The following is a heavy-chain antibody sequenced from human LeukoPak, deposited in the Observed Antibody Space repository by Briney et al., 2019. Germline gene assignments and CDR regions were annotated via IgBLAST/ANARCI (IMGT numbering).Heavy chain of an antibody. J-gene: IGHJ5*02. V-gene: IGHV4-34*01. CDR1: GGSFSGYY. CDR2: INHSGST. D-gene: IGHD6-13*01. CDR3: ARSNGYSSSWYSFGIDP. Sequence: SETLSLTCAVYGGSFSGYYWSWIRQPPGKGLEWIREINHSGSTNYNPSLKSRVTISVDTSKNQFSLKLSSVTAADTAVYYCARSNGYSSSWYSFGIDPWGQGTLVTVSS.